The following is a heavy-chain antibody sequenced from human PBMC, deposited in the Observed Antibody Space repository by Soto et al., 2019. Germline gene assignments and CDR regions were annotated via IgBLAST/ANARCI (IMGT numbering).Heavy chain of an antibody. CDR1: GDSVSSTSTA. Sequence: QTLSLTCAISGDSVSSTSTAWSLIRQSPSRGLEWLGRTYYRSNWYTDYAVSVKSRITISPDTSKNQFSLQLNSVTPEDTAVYYCARGSYYSGWVWGQGTLVTVSS. V-gene: IGHV6-1*01. D-gene: IGHD6-19*01. CDR3: ARGSYYSGWV. J-gene: IGHJ4*02. CDR2: TYYRSNWYT.